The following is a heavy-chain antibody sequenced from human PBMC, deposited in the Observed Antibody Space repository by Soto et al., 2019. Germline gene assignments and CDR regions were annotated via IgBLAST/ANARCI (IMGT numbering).Heavy chain of an antibody. CDR2: ISYDGSNK. Sequence: QVQLVESGGGVVQPGRSLRLSCAASGFTFSSYAMHWVRQAPGKGLEWVAVISYDGSNKYYADSVKGRFTISRDNSKNTLYLQMNSLRAEDTAVYYCARDYQRDIFGVVKNYYYYYGMDVWGQGTTVTVSS. CDR3: ARDYQRDIFGVVKNYYYYYGMDV. CDR1: GFTFSSYA. D-gene: IGHD3-3*02. J-gene: IGHJ6*02. V-gene: IGHV3-30-3*01.